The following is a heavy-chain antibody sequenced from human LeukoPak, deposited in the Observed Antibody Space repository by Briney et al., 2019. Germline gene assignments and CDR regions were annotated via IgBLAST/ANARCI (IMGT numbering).Heavy chain of an antibody. CDR1: GYTFTSYG. D-gene: IGHD3-22*01. Sequence: ASVKVSCKASGYTFTSYGISWVRQAPGQGLEWMGWISAYNGNTNDAQKLQGRVTMTTDTSTSTAYMELRSLRSDDTAVYYCARARSITMIVVVIHAPDYWGQGTLVTVSS. V-gene: IGHV1-18*01. J-gene: IGHJ4*02. CDR2: ISAYNGNT. CDR3: ARARSITMIVVVIHAPDY.